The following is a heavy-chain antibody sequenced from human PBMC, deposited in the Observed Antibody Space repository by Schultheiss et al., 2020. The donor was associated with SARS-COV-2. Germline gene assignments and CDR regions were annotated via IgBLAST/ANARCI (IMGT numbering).Heavy chain of an antibody. J-gene: IGHJ1*01. V-gene: IGHV4-38-2*02. CDR3: AREVAAAETPYFQH. D-gene: IGHD6-13*01. CDR2: SYHSGST. CDR1: GYFISSGHY. Sequence: SETLSLTCAVSGYFISSGHYWGWIRQPPGKGLEWIGSSYHSGSTYYNPSLKSRVTISVDTSKNQFSLKLSSVTAADTAVYYCAREVAAAETPYFQHWGQGTLVTVSS.